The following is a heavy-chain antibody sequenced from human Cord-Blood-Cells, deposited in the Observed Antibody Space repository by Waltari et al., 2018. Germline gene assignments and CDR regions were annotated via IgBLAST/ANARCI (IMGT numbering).Heavy chain of an antibody. D-gene: IGHD6-6*01. J-gene: IGHJ4*02. CDR2: FDPEDGET. V-gene: IGHV1-24*01. CDR1: GYTLTELS. CDR3: ATHRRRGSSSGRDYFDY. Sequence: QVQLVPSGAEVKKPGASVKVSCKVSGYTLTELSMHWVRQAPGKGLVGMGGFDPEDGETIYAQKFQGRVTMTEDTSTDTAYMELSSLRSEDTAVYYCATHRRRGSSSGRDYFDYWGQGTLVTVSS.